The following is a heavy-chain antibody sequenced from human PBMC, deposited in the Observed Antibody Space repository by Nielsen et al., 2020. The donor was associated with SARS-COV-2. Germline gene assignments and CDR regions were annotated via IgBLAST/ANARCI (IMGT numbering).Heavy chain of an antibody. D-gene: IGHD3-10*01. J-gene: IGHJ4*02. CDR3: AKGLLWFGELSHFDY. Sequence: GGSLRLSCAASGFTFDDYGMSWVRQAPGKGLEWVSGINWNGGSTGYADSVKGRFTISRDNAKNSLYLQMNSLRAEDTAVYYCAKGLLWFGELSHFDYWGQGTLVTVSS. CDR2: INWNGGST. CDR1: GFTFDDYG. V-gene: IGHV3-20*04.